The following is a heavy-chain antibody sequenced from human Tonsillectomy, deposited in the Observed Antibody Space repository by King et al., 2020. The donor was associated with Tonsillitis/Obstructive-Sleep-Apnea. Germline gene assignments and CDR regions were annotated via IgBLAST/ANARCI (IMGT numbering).Heavy chain of an antibody. CDR1: EFSFIYYS. Sequence: VQLVESGGGVVQPGRSLRLSCAASEFSFIYYSMHWVRQALGKGLEWVSVISSDGINKYYADSVKGRFTISRDNSKNTLYLQMNGLRAEDTAVYYCARGGSYLHDWGQGTLVTVSS. V-gene: IGHV3-30*04. CDR2: ISSDGINK. J-gene: IGHJ4*02. D-gene: IGHD1-26*01. CDR3: ARGGSYLHD.